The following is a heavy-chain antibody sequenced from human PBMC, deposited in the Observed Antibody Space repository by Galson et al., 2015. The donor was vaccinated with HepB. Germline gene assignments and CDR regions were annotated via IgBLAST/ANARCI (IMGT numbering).Heavy chain of an antibody. CDR3: VRAGWSSSFRHPLWYFDL. Sequence: SLRLSCAASGFPFSSHGMFWVRQTPGKGLDWVTLISYNGRDKYSADSVKGRFTISRDNSKNTVYLQMNNLRVEATAVYYCVRAGWSSSFRHPLWYFDLWGRGTLVTVSS. V-gene: IGHV3-30*03. CDR1: GFPFSSHG. J-gene: IGHJ2*01. CDR2: ISYNGRDK. D-gene: IGHD6-6*01.